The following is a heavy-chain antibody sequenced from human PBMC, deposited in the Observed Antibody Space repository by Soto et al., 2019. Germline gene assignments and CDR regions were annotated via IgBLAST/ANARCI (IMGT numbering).Heavy chain of an antibody. CDR3: ARDSGYSYGPFDY. CDR2: ISSSSSTI. D-gene: IGHD5-18*01. J-gene: IGHJ4*02. CDR1: GFTFSSYS. Sequence: EVQLVESGGGLVQPGGSLRLSCAASGFTFSSYSMNWVRQAQGQGLEWVSCISSSSSTIYYADSVKGRITISRDNAKNSLYLQMSSLRDEDTAVYYCARDSGYSYGPFDYWGQGTLVTVSS. V-gene: IGHV3-48*02.